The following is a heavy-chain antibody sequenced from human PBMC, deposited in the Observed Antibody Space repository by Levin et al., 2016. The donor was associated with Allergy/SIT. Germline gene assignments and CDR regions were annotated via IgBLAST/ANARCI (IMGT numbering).Heavy chain of an antibody. D-gene: IGHD3-9*01. CDR3: ARLHEADFDWLLSPDKTHNWFDP. CDR2: IYHSGST. Sequence: WIRQPPGKGLEWIGEIYHSGSTNYNPSLKSRVTISVDKSKNQFSLKLSSVTAADTAVYYCARLHEADFDWLLSPDKTHNWFDPWGQGTLVTVSS. V-gene: IGHV4-4*02. J-gene: IGHJ5*02.